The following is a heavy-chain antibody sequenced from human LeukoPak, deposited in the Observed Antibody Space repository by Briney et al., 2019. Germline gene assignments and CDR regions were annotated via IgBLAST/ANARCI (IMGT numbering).Heavy chain of an antibody. D-gene: IGHD6-13*01. CDR2: IYYSGSV. Sequence: SETLSLTCTVSGDSITNYYWSWIRQPPGKGLDWIGFIYYSGSVNYDPSLKSRVAISLDTSKNQFSLKLNSVTAADTAVYYCARGGLSSSWSSPFDYWGQGTLVTVSS. CDR3: ARGGLSSSWSSPFDY. J-gene: IGHJ4*02. CDR1: GDSITNYY. V-gene: IGHV4-59*01.